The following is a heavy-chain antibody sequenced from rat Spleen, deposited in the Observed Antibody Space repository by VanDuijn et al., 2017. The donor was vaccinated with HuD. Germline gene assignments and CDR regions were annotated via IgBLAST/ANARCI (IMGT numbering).Heavy chain of an antibody. CDR1: GFTLSYW. D-gene: IGHD1-4*01. J-gene: IGHJ2*01. CDR3: AKDLGNGFADY. Sequence: EVQLVESGGGLVQPGRSMKLSCAASGFTLSYWMYWIRQAPGKGLEWVSSINTDGGSAYYPDSVEGRFTISRDNAEKTVYLQMNSLRSEDTATYYCAKDLGNGFADYWGQGVMVTVSS. V-gene: IGHV5-58*01. CDR2: INTDGGSA.